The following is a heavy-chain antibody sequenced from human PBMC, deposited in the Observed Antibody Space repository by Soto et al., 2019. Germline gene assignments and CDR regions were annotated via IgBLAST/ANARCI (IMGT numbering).Heavy chain of an antibody. Sequence: EVQLLESGGGLVQPGGSLRLSCAASGFTFSSYAMSWVRQAPGKGLEWVSAISGSGGSTYYADSVKGRFTISRDNSKNTLYLQMNSLRAEDTAVYYCVKDIVVVPAAMDDYYGMDVWGQGTTVTVSS. D-gene: IGHD2-2*01. CDR1: GFTFSSYA. CDR2: ISGSGGST. J-gene: IGHJ6*02. V-gene: IGHV3-23*01. CDR3: VKDIVVVPAAMDDYYGMDV.